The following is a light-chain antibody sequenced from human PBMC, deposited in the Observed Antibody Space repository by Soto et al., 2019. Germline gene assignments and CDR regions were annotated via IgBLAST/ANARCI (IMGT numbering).Light chain of an antibody. Sequence: DIQMTQSPSTLSASVGDRVTITCRASQSISGWLAWYQQKPGRAPKLLIYDASNLESGVPSRFSGSGSGTEFTLTISSLHPDDFATYYCQQYDSFSLTFGGGTTVEIK. CDR2: DAS. CDR3: QQYDSFSLT. V-gene: IGKV1-5*01. J-gene: IGKJ4*01. CDR1: QSISGW.